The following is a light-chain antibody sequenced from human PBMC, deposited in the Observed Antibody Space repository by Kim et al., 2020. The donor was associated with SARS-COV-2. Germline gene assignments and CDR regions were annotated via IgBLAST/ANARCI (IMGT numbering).Light chain of an antibody. CDR2: EGS. CDR3: CSYAGSSTWV. V-gene: IGLV2-23*01. Sequence: QSVLTQPASVSGSPGQSITISCTGTTSDVGSSNLVSWYQQHPGKAPKLMIYEGSKRPSGVSNRFSGSKSGNTASLTISGLQAEDEADYFCCSYAGSSTWVFGGGTQLTVL. CDR1: TSDVGSSNL. J-gene: IGLJ3*02.